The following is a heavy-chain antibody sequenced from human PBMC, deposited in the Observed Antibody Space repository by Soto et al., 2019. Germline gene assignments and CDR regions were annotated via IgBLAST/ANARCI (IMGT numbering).Heavy chain of an antibody. CDR2: MHDSGTT. Sequence: PSETLALTCSVSGASVTSGDYYWNWIRQTTGTGLEWLGYMHDSGTTSYNPSLKSRVTISRDTSKNQFSLKLTSVSAADTAVYFCARGGLYDLWSGLFDWGQGIRVTVSS. V-gene: IGHV4-30-4*01. D-gene: IGHD3-3*01. J-gene: IGHJ4*02. CDR1: GASVTSGDYY. CDR3: ARGGLYDLWSGLFD.